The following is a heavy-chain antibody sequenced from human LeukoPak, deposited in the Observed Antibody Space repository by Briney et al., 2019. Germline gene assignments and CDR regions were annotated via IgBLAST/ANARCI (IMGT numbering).Heavy chain of an antibody. D-gene: IGHD5-18*01. CDR3: AREDTGGMYYYYGMDV. CDR2: INSNGGST. J-gene: IGHJ6*02. Sequence: GGSLRLSCAASGFTFSSYAMHWVRQAPGKGLEYVSAINSNGGSTYYANSVKGRFTISRDNSKNTLYLQMGSLRAEDMAVYYCAREDTGGMYYYYGMDVWGQGTTVTVSS. CDR1: GFTFSSYA. V-gene: IGHV3-64*01.